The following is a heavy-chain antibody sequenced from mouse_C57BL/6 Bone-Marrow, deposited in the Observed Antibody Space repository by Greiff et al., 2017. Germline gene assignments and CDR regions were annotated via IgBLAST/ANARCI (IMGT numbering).Heavy chain of an antibody. CDR2: IDPENGDT. V-gene: IGHV14-4*01. CDR1: GFNIKDDY. Sequence: VQLQQSGAELVRPGASVKLSCTASGFNIKDDYMHWVKQRPEQGLEWIGWIDPENGDTEYASKFQGKATITADTSSNTAYLQLSSLTSEDTAVYYCTTPDYGNYVDAMDYWGQGTSVTVSS. J-gene: IGHJ4*01. CDR3: TTPDYGNYVDAMDY. D-gene: IGHD2-1*01.